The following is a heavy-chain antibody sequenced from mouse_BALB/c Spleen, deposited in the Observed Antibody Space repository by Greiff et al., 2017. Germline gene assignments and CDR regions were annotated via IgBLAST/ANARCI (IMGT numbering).Heavy chain of an antibody. CDR1: GYTFTSYD. CDR3: ARGGNYKSWYFDV. CDR2: IYPGDGST. V-gene: IGHV1S56*01. D-gene: IGHD2-1*01. J-gene: IGHJ1*01. Sequence: VKLLESGPELVKPGALVKISCKASGYTFTSYDINWVKQRPGQGLEWIGWIYPGDGSTKYNEKFKGKATLTADKSSSTAYMQLSSLTSENSAVYFCARGGNYKSWYFDVWGAGTTVTVSS.